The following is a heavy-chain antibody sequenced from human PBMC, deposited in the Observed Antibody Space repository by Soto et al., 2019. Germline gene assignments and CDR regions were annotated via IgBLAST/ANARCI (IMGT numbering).Heavy chain of an antibody. Sequence: QVQLVQSASEVMKPGASVKVSCKASGYTFIRYGITWVRQAPGQRLEWMGWISPYNDQTIYAQKLQGRVTMTADTSTRAVYMQLRSLQADDTAVYYCARGGYYDIVWGKLSHYGLDVWGQGTSVTVSS. V-gene: IGHV1-18*01. CDR2: ISPYNDQT. D-gene: IGHD3-16*01. CDR3: ARGGYYDIVWGKLSHYGLDV. J-gene: IGHJ6*02. CDR1: GYTFIRYG.